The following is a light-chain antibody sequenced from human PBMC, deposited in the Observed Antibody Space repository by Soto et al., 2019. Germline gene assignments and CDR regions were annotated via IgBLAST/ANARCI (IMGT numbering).Light chain of an antibody. CDR1: RSISNH. CDR2: AAS. J-gene: IGKJ1*01. CDR3: QQSYSSPPT. Sequence: QITHSPSSLSAAVKHTDFFTCRSSRSISNHLNWYQQKPGKAPKLLIFAASSLQSGVPSSFSGSSSRPDFTLTISSLQHEDFETYYCQQSYSSPPTFGQGTKVHIK. V-gene: IGKV1-39*01.